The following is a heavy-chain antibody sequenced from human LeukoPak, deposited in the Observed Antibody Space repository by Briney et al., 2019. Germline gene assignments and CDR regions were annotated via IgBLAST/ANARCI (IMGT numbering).Heavy chain of an antibody. D-gene: IGHD6-19*01. Sequence: SQTLSLTCTVSGGSLSSGDYYWSWIRQPPGKGLEWFGYIYYSGSTFYNPSLKSRVTISVDTSNNHFSLKLSSVTATDTAVYYCASPIGGSGWEGSGAFDIWGQGTMVTVSS. CDR3: ASPIGGSGWEGSGAFDI. J-gene: IGHJ3*02. CDR1: GGSLSSGDYY. V-gene: IGHV4-30-4*01. CDR2: IYYSGST.